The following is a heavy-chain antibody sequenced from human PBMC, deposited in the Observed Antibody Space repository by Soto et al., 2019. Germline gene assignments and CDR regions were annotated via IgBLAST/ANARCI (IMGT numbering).Heavy chain of an antibody. Sequence: EVQLVESGGGLVQPGGSLRLSCAASGFTFSDHYMDWVRQAPGKGLEWVGRTRNKANSYTTEYAASVKGRFTISRDDSKNSLYLQMNSLKTEDTSVYYCARDINSDYLFDYWGQGTLVTVSS. CDR1: GFTFSDHY. V-gene: IGHV3-72*01. CDR2: TRNKANSYTT. D-gene: IGHD4-4*01. CDR3: ARDINSDYLFDY. J-gene: IGHJ4*02.